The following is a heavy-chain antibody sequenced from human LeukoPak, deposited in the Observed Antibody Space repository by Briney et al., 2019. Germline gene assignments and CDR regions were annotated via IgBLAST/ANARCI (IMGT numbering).Heavy chain of an antibody. CDR1: GFTFSSYA. V-gene: IGHV3-30*01. CDR3: ARVTKPWSSGYYGY. CDR2: ISYDGSNK. J-gene: IGHJ4*02. Sequence: GGSLRLSCAASGFTFSSYAMHWVRQAPGKGLEWVAVISYDGSNKYYADSVKGRFTISRDNSKNTLYLQMNSLRAEDTAVYYCARVTKPWSSGYYGYWGQGTLVTVSS. D-gene: IGHD3-22*01.